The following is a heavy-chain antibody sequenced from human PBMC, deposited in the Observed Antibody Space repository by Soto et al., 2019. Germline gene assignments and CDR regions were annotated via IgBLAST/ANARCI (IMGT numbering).Heavy chain of an antibody. D-gene: IGHD3-10*01. CDR2: IYYSGST. V-gene: IGHV4-39*07. J-gene: IGHJ4*02. Sequence: PSETLSLTCTVSGGSISSSSYYWGWIRQPPGKGLEWIGSIYYSGSTYYNPSLKSRVTISVDTSKNQFSLKLSSVTAADTAVYYCASSGRWDFHYWGQGTLVTVSS. CDR1: GGSISSSSYY. CDR3: ASSGRWDFHY.